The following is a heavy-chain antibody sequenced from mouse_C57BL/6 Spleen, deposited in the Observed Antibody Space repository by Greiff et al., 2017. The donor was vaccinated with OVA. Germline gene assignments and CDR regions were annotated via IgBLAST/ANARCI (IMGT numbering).Heavy chain of an antibody. V-gene: IGHV5-16*01. CDR2: INYDGSST. CDR3: ARGGVHFDY. Sequence: DVKLVESEGGLVQPGSSMKLSCTASGFTFSDYYMAWVRQVPEKGLEWVANINYDGSSTYYLDSLKSRFIISRDNAKNILYLQMSSLKSEDTATYYCARGGVHFDYWGQGTTLTVSS. J-gene: IGHJ2*01. CDR1: GFTFSDYY.